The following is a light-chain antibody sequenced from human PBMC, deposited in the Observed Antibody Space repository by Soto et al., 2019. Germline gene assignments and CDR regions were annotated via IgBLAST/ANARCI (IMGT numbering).Light chain of an antibody. V-gene: IGKV3-20*01. Sequence: EIVLTQSPGTLSLSPGERATLSCMASQSVSSRYVAWYQQKPGQATRLLIYAASSRATGIPDRFSGSGSGTDFTLTISRLEPEEFAVYYCQHYDSSLYTFGQGTKLEIK. CDR2: AAS. CDR3: QHYDSSLYT. CDR1: QSVSSRY. J-gene: IGKJ2*01.